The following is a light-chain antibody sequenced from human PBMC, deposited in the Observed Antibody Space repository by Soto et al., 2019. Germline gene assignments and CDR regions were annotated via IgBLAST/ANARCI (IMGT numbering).Light chain of an antibody. Sequence: EIVLTQSPGTLSLSPGERATLSCRASQSVSSSYLAWYQQKPGQAPRLFIYGASSRATGIPDRFSGSGSGTDFTLTISRLEPEDFAVYYCQQYGSSPPSYTFGQGTKVDIK. CDR1: QSVSSSY. J-gene: IGKJ2*01. V-gene: IGKV3-20*01. CDR2: GAS. CDR3: QQYGSSPPSYT.